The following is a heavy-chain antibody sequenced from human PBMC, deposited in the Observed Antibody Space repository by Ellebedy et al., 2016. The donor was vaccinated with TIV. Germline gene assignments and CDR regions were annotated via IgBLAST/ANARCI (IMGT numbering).Heavy chain of an antibody. J-gene: IGHJ6*02. CDR3: ARDLLPTAPPAISVYYYGLDV. Sequence: AASVKVSCKASGYTFTTYAIHWVRQAPRQRLEWMGWINAGVNAGHGNTKYSQKFQGRVTITRDTSASTAYMPLSSLRSDDTALYSCARDLLPTAPPAISVYYYGLDVWGQGTTVIVSS. V-gene: IGHV1-3*01. CDR1: GYTFTTYA. D-gene: IGHD2-2*02. CDR2: INAGVNAGHGNT.